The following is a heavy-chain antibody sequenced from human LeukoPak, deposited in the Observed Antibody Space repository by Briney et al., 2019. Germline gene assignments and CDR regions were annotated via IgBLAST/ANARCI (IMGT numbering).Heavy chain of an antibody. D-gene: IGHD2-21*02. CDR2: VYYSGTI. Sequence: RPSETLSLTCTVSGGSISSYYWSWIRQPPGKGLEWIAYVYYSGTINYNPSLESRVTISVDTSKNQFSLRLTSVAAADTAVYYCARHGTAAGPFQLWGQGTLVTVSS. CDR3: ARHGTAAGPFQL. V-gene: IGHV4-59*08. J-gene: IGHJ1*01. CDR1: GGSISSYY.